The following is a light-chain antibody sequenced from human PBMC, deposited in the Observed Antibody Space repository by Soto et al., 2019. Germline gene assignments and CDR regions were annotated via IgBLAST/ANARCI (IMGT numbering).Light chain of an antibody. J-gene: IGLJ1*01. Sequence: SYELTQPPSVSVAPGQTARITCGGDNIGSKSVHWYQQKPGQAPVLVVYDDHDRPSGIPERFSGSNSGNTATLTISRVEAGDEADYFCQLWVSSSHHFYAFGTGTKVTVL. V-gene: IGLV3-21*02. CDR1: NIGSKS. CDR3: QLWVSSSHHFYA. CDR2: DDH.